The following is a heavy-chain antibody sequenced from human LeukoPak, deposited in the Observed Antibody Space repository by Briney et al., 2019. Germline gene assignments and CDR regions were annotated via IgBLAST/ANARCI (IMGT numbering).Heavy chain of an antibody. J-gene: IGHJ4*02. Sequence: PSETLSLTCAVYGGSFSGYYWSWIRQPPGKGLEWIGEINHSGSTNYNPSLKSRVTISVDTSKNQFSLKLSSVTAADTAVYYCARISAEYSSSSGGDYWGQGTLVTVSS. V-gene: IGHV4-34*01. CDR3: ARISAEYSSSSGGDY. D-gene: IGHD6-6*01. CDR2: INHSGST. CDR1: GGSFSGYY.